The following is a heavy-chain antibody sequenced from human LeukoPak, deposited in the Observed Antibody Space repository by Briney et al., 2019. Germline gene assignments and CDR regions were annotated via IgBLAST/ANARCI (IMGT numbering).Heavy chain of an antibody. Sequence: GGSLRLSCEASGLTFSSYGMSWVRQAPGKGLQWVLAITGGGGTTYYADSVKGRFTISRDNSKNMLYLQMNSLRAEDTAVYYCAKMQGYFDYWGQGILVTVSS. CDR1: GLTFSSYG. CDR3: AKMQGYFDY. J-gene: IGHJ4*02. V-gene: IGHV3-23*01. CDR2: ITGGGGTT.